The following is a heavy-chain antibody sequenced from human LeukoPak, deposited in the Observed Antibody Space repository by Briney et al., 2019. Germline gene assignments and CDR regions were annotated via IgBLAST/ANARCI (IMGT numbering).Heavy chain of an antibody. CDR3: ARTTTGDYTFDY. V-gene: IGHV4-59*01. J-gene: IGHJ4*02. D-gene: IGHD7-27*01. CDR1: GGSISSYC. Sequence: PSETLSLTCTVSGGSISSYCWSWIRQPPGKGLEWIGYIYYSGSTNYNPSLKSRVTISVDTSKNQFSLKLSSVTAADTAVYYCARTTTGDYTFDYWGQGTLVTVSS. CDR2: IYYSGST.